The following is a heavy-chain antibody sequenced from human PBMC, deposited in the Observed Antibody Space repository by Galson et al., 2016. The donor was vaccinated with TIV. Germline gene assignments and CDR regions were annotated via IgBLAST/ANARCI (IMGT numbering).Heavy chain of an antibody. J-gene: IGHJ6*02. Sequence: SVKVSCKASGDTFSNYVFNWVRLAPGQGLEWMGGIIPLFGTANYAQKFQGRVTVTADESTSTVYLDLSSLRSEDTAVYYCAKDRNTALDTYHYYYGMDVWGQGTTVTVSS. CDR2: IIPLFGTA. V-gene: IGHV1-69*13. CDR1: GDTFSNYV. CDR3: AKDRNTALDTYHYYYGMDV. D-gene: IGHD5-18*01.